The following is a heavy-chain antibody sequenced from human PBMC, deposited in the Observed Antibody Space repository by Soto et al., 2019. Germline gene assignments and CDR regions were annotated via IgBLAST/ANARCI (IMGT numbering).Heavy chain of an antibody. D-gene: IGHD1-1*01. V-gene: IGHV3-21*01. Sequence: PGGSLRLSCAASGFTFSSYSMNWVRQAPGKGLEWVSSISSSSSYIYYADSVKGRFTISRDNAKNSLYLQMNSLRAEDTAVYYCARPPGTFYYGMDVWGQGTTVTVSS. CDR1: GFTFSSYS. J-gene: IGHJ6*02. CDR2: ISSSSSYI. CDR3: ARPPGTFYYGMDV.